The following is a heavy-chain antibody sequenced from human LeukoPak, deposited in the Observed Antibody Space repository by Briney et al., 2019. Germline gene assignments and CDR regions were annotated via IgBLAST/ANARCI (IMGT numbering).Heavy chain of an antibody. CDR1: GFTFSSYG. J-gene: IGHJ4*02. CDR3: AKDLSADGAAAAGHFDY. D-gene: IGHD6-13*01. CDR2: ISYDGSNK. V-gene: IGHV3-30*18. Sequence: PGGSLRLSCAASGFTFSSYGMQWVRQARGKGREGVAVISYDGSNKYYADSVKGRFTISRDNSKNTLYLQMNRLRAEDTAVYSCAKDLSADGAAAAGHFDYWGQGTLVTVSS.